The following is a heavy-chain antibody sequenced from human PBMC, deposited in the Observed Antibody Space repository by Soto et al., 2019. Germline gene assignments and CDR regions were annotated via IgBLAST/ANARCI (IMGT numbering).Heavy chain of an antibody. CDR1: GVSISNTSYY. V-gene: IGHV4-39*01. CDR2: IYFSGST. CDR3: ARHGSY. Sequence: QLQLQESGPGLVKPSETLSLACSVSGVSISNTSYYWGWIRQPPGKGLEWVGTIYFSGSTFYNPSLKSRVTISIDTSKNQFSLRLSSVTAADMAVYYCARHGSYWGQGTLVTVSS. J-gene: IGHJ4*02.